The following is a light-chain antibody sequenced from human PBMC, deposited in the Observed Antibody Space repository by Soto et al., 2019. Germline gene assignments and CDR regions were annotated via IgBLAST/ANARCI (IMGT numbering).Light chain of an antibody. CDR1: RDITRW. J-gene: IGKJ4*01. V-gene: IGKV1-5*01. Sequence: DIHMTQSPSTLSASVGDRVTITCRASRDITRWLAWYQQKPGRAPKVLIYEASNLQSGVPSRFSGSGSGTEFTLTISSLPDDFGTYYCQEYSSFFGGGTRVEIK. CDR3: QEYSSF. CDR2: EAS.